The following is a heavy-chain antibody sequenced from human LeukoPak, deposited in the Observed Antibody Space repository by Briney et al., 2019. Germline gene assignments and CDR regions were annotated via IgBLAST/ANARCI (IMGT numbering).Heavy chain of an antibody. CDR3: AREGYYKADAFDI. CDR1: GFTFSDYY. Sequence: GGSLRLSCAASGFTFSDYYMSWTRQAPGKGLEWVSYISSSGSTIYYADSVKGRFTISRDNAKNSLYLQMNSLRAEDTAVYYCAREGYYKADAFDIWGQGTMVTVSS. J-gene: IGHJ3*02. V-gene: IGHV3-11*04. D-gene: IGHD1-26*01. CDR2: ISSSGSTI.